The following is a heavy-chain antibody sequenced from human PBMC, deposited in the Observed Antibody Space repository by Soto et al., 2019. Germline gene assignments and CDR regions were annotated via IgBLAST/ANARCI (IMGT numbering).Heavy chain of an antibody. CDR3: ARSSDPDIVVVVAPYHGMDV. CDR2: IIPIFGTA. J-gene: IGHJ6*02. CDR1: GGTFSSYA. V-gene: IGHV1-69*12. Sequence: QVQLVQSGAEVKKPGSSVKVSCKASGGTFSSYAISWVRQAPGQGLEWMGGIIPIFGTANYAQKFQGRVTITADESTSTAYMELSSQRSEDTAVYYCARSSDPDIVVVVAPYHGMDVWGQGTTVTVSS. D-gene: IGHD2-15*01.